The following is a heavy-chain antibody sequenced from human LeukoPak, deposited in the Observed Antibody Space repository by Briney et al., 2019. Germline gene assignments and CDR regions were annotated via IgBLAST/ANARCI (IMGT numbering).Heavy chain of an antibody. CDR2: INKDGSEE. D-gene: IGHD1-1*01. Sequence: PGGSLRLSCAASGFTFSDFYMSWVRQAPGKGLEWVANINKDGSEEKYVDSVKGRFTISRDNAKNSLYLQMSSLRADDTAVYYCARWPHWPDFWGRGTRVNVSS. CDR3: ARWPHWPDF. CDR1: GFTFSDFY. J-gene: IGHJ4*02. V-gene: IGHV3-7*03.